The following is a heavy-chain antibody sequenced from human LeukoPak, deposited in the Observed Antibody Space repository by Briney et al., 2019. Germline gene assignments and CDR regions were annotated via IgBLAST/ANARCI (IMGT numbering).Heavy chain of an antibody. V-gene: IGHV4-34*01. J-gene: IGHJ5*02. Sequence: SETLSLTCAVYGGSFSGYYWSWIRQPPGKGLEWMGEINHSGSTNYKPSLKSRVTISVDTSKNQFSLKLSSVTAADTAVYYCAGQKTYSSSPFNWFDPWGQGTLVTVSS. CDR3: AGQKTYSSSPFNWFDP. CDR2: INHSGST. CDR1: GGSFSGYY. D-gene: IGHD6-6*01.